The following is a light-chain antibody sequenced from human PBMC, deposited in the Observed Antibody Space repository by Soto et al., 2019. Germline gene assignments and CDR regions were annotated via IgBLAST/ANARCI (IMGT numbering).Light chain of an antibody. CDR2: DAS. V-gene: IGKV1-5*01. CDR3: QQYKSFSWT. J-gene: IGKJ1*01. CDR1: QTVSAW. Sequence: DIQMTQYPSTLSASVGDRVTITCRASQTVSAWLAWYQQKPGNAPKLLIYDASTLVTGVPSRFSGSRSGTEFTLTINSLQPDDFATYYCQQYKSFSWTFGRGTKVDIK.